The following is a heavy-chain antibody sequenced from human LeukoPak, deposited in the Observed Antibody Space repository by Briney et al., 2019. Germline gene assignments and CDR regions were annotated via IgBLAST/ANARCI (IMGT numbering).Heavy chain of an antibody. Sequence: SETLSLTCTVSGGSISRYYWRWLRQPAGKGLEWIGRIDSSGSTNYNPSLKSRITMSVDTSNNQFSLKLTSVTAADTAMYYCARDAYGGNGYWGQGTLVTVSS. CDR3: ARDAYGGNGY. CDR1: GGSISRYY. D-gene: IGHD2-21*01. CDR2: IDSSGST. J-gene: IGHJ4*02. V-gene: IGHV4-4*07.